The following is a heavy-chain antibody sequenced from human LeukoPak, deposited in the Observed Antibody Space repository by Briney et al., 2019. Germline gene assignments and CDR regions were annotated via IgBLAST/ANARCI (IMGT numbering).Heavy chain of an antibody. CDR3: ARDTKYAFDN. D-gene: IGHD2-2*01. V-gene: IGHV3-48*01. CDR1: GFTFSDYS. J-gene: IGHJ4*02. Sequence: PGGSLRLSCAASGFTFSDYSMNWVRQAPGKGLEWISYVGISSGNTKYADSVKGRFTISGDKAKNSLYLQMYSLRVEDTAVYYCARDTKYAFDNWGQGTLVTVSS. CDR2: VGISSGNT.